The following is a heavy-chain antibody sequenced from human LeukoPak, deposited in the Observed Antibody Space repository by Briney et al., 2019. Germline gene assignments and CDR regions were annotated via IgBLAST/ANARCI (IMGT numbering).Heavy chain of an antibody. CDR2: ISGSGGST. CDR1: GFTFSSYA. D-gene: IGHD3-3*01. J-gene: IGHJ4*02. CDR3: AKGDGVIIILYYFDY. V-gene: IGHV3-23*01. Sequence: PGGSLRLSCAASGFTFSSYAMSWVRQAPGKGLEWVSAISGSGGSTYYADSVKGRFTISRDNSKNTLYLQMNSLRAEDMAVYYCAKGDGVIIILYYFDYWGQGTLVTVSS.